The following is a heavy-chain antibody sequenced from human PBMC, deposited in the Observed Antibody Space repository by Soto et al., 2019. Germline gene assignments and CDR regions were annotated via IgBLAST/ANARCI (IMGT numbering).Heavy chain of an antibody. V-gene: IGHV1-18*04. CDR2: VSGNNGAS. J-gene: IGHJ5*01. D-gene: IGHD2-2*01. CDR3: VRDQKYFRVNGNWFDS. CDR1: GYTSADVG. Sequence: QVQLMQSGTEVKKPGASVTVSCKASGYTSADVGISWVRQAPGQGLEWMGWVSGNNGASNPAPKVQGRITMTLATTTGVSYMALRSLGSDDTAIYYCVRDQKYFRVNGNWFDSWGQGTLVSVSS.